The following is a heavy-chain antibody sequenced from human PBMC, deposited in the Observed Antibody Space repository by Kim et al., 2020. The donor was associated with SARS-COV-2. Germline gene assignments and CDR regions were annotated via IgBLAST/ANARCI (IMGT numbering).Heavy chain of an antibody. D-gene: IGHD3-16*01. V-gene: IGHV3-23*01. CDR3: AKVAYWDHYYHLDV. CDR2: ISDTSERI. CDR1: GFDFSSYA. J-gene: IGHJ6*02. Sequence: GGSLRLSCAASGFDFSSYAITWVRQAPGKGLEWVSSISDTSERIYYVDSVKGRFTISRDNSKNTVNLQMDSLRAEDTAIYYCAKVAYWDHYYHLDVWGPGTTVTVS.